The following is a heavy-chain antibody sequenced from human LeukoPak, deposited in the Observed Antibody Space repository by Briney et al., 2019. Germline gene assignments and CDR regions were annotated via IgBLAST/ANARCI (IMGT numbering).Heavy chain of an antibody. Sequence: KSGGSLRLSCAASGFTFSDYYMSWIRQAPGKGLEWLSYISSSGSGIFYADSVKGRFTMSRDNAKNSLYLQMNSLRAEDTAVYYCARTNPVYGDYDYWGQGTLVTVSS. CDR3: ARTNPVYGDYDY. D-gene: IGHD4-17*01. V-gene: IGHV3-11*04. CDR1: GFTFSDYY. CDR2: ISSSGSGI. J-gene: IGHJ4*02.